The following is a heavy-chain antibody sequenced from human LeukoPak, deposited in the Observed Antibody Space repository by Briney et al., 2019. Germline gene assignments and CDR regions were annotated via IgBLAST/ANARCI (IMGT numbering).Heavy chain of an antibody. Sequence: SVKVSCKASGGTFSSYAISWVRQAPGQGLEWMGGIIPIFGTANYAQKFQGRVTITADESTSTAYMELSSLRSEDTAVYYCASPELRYDYGGPHAFDIWGQGTMVTVSS. CDR1: GGTFSSYA. CDR2: IIPIFGTA. V-gene: IGHV1-69*13. D-gene: IGHD4-23*01. J-gene: IGHJ3*02. CDR3: ASPELRYDYGGPHAFDI.